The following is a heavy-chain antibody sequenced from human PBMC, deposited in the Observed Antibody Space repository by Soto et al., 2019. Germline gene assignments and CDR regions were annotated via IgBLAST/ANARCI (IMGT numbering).Heavy chain of an antibody. J-gene: IGHJ4*02. D-gene: IGHD6-19*01. CDR3: ARSSGWLHDY. CDR1: GFSLSGYW. Sequence: GGSLRLSCAASGFSLSGYWMNWVRQAPGRGLEWVAIIKQDGSERYYVDSVKGRFTISRDNAKNSLYLQMSSLRVEDTALYYCARSSGWLHDYWGQGTLVTVSS. CDR2: IKQDGSER. V-gene: IGHV3-7*01.